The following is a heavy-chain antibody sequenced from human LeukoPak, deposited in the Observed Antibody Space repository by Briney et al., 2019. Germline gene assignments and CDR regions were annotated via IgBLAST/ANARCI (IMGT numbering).Heavy chain of an antibody. CDR1: GGTFSSYA. V-gene: IGHV1-69*13. J-gene: IGHJ6*02. CDR2: IIPIFGTA. D-gene: IGHD6-13*01. CDR3: ARASVRAPIAAAGIGYYYGMDV. Sequence: SVKVPCKASGGTFSSYAISWVRQAPGQGLEWMGGIIPIFGTANYAQKFQGRVTITADESTSTAYMELSSLRSEDTAVYYCARASVRAPIAAAGIGYYYGMDVWGQGTTVTVSS.